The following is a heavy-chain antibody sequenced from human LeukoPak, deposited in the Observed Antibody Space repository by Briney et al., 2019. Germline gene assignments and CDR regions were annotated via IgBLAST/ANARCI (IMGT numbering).Heavy chain of an antibody. D-gene: IGHD3-22*01. J-gene: IGHJ4*02. Sequence: ASVKVSCKASGYTFTTSVMHWVRQAPGQRLEWMGWMNAGNGNTKYSQRFQGRVTMTEDTSTDTAYMELSSLRSEDTAVYYCATAYYYDSSGYYRDYWGQGTLVTVSS. V-gene: IGHV1-3*01. CDR2: MNAGNGNT. CDR3: ATAYYYDSSGYYRDY. CDR1: GYTFTTSV.